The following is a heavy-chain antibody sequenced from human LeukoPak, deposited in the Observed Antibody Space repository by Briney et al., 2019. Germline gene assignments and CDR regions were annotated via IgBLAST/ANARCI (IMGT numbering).Heavy chain of an antibody. CDR1: GGSISSGGYY. CDR2: IYYSGST. CDR3: ARGGGSARYAFDI. Sequence: PSQTLSLTCTVSGGSISSGGYYWSWIRQHPGKGLEWIGYIYYSGSTYYNPSLKSRVTISVDTSKNQFSLKLSSVTAADTAVYYCARGGGSARYAFDIWGQGTMVTVSS. J-gene: IGHJ3*02. D-gene: IGHD2-15*01. V-gene: IGHV4-31*03.